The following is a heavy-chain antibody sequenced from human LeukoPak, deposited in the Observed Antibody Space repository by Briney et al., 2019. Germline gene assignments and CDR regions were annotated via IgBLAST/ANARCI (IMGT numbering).Heavy chain of an antibody. J-gene: IGHJ4*02. D-gene: IGHD6-13*01. CDR2: IIPILGIA. Sequence: GASVTVSFKSSGGSFSSYAISWLRQAPGQGLEWMGRIIPILGIANYAQKFQGRVTITADKSTSTAYMELSSLRSEDTAVYYCARVAAAAGSYYFDYWGQGTLVTVSS. CDR1: GGSFSSYA. V-gene: IGHV1-69*04. CDR3: ARVAAAAGSYYFDY.